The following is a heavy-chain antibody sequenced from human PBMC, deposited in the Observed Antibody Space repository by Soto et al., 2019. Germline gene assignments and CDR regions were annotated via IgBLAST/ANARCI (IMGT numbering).Heavy chain of an antibody. J-gene: IGHJ4*02. CDR3: ARSDVVVIWIDN. D-gene: IGHD3-22*01. CDR2: ISYNGRT. V-gene: IGHV4-31*03. CDR1: GASITRGGFL. Sequence: QVQLQESGPGLVKPSQTLSLNCSVSGASITRGGFLWTWIRQHPGKGLEWIGFISYNGRTSYNPSLKSRVTISAETSKTQFSLHLSSVSAADTAVYYCARSDVVVIWIDNWGQVNPVTVSA.